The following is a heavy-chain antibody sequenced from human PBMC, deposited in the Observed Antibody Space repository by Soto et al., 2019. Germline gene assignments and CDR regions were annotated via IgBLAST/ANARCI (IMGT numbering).Heavy chain of an antibody. J-gene: IGHJ4*02. V-gene: IGHV3-7*01. CDR3: ARGYVVYVWAPVGY. D-gene: IGHD4-17*01. Sequence: PGGSLRLSCAASGFTFSSYGMSWVRQAPGKGLEWVANIKESGGEKYYVDSVKGRFTISRDNSKNSLYLQMNSLRAEDTAVYYCARGYVVYVWAPVGYWGQGTLVTVSS. CDR1: GFTFSSYG. CDR2: IKESGGEK.